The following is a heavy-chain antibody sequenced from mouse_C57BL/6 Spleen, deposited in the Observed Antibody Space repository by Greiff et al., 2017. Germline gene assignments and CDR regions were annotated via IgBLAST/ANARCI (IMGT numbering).Heavy chain of an antibody. J-gene: IGHJ1*03. V-gene: IGHV2-3*01. Sequence: VKLMESGPGLVAPSQSLSITCTVSGFSLTSYGVSWVRQPPGKGLEWLGVIWGDGSTNYHSTPIPRLSLSKDNSQSQVFLKLNSLQTDDTAAYYCAKIGLYYYGSGLARYFDVWGTGTTVTVSA. D-gene: IGHD1-1*01. CDR1: GFSLTSYG. CDR3: AKIGLYYYGSGLARYFDV. CDR2: IWGDGST.